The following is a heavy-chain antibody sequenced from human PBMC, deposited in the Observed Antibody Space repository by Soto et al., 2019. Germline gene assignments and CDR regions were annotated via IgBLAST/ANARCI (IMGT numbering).Heavy chain of an antibody. CDR1: GGSISSGGYY. V-gene: IGHV4-31*03. D-gene: IGHD3-3*01. CDR2: IYYSGST. CDR3: ARAPEAGVVYAFDI. J-gene: IGHJ3*02. Sequence: QVQLQESGPGLVKPSQTLSLTCTVSGGSISSGGYYWSWIRQHPGKGLEWIGYIYYSGSTYYNPSLERRVTISVDTSKNQFSLKLSSVTAADTAVYYCARAPEAGVVYAFDIWGQGTMVTVSS.